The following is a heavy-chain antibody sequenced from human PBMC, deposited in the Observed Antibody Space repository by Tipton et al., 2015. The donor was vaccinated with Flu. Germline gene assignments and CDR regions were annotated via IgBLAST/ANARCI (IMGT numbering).Heavy chain of an antibody. D-gene: IGHD4-17*01. V-gene: IGHV4-31*03. CDR3: ARMEWTVTTPRYFDL. CDR1: RGSISSGGAY. Sequence: TLSLTCTVSRGSISSGGAYWSWIRQHPGKGLEWIGCIYYSGSSYYNPSLKSRITMSVDTSKNQFSLKLSSVTAADTAVYYCARMEWTVTTPRYFDLWGRGTLVTVSS. J-gene: IGHJ2*01. CDR2: IYYSGSS.